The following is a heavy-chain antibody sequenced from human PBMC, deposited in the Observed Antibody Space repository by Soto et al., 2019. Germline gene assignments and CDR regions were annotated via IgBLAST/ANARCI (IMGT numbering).Heavy chain of an antibody. CDR1: GGSFSGYY. D-gene: IGHD1-26*01. J-gene: IGHJ5*02. V-gene: IGHV4-34*01. CDR2: INHSGST. Sequence: SETLSLTCAVYGGSFSGYYWSWIRQPPGKGLEWIGEINHSGSTNYNPSLKSRVTISVDTSTNQFSMKLSSVTAADTAVYYCARSDFGSYPPLDPWGQGTLVTVSS. CDR3: ARSDFGSYPPLDP.